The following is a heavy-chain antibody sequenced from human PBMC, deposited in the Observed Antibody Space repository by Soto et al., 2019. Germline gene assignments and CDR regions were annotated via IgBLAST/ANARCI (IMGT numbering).Heavy chain of an antibody. D-gene: IGHD4-4*01. V-gene: IGHV1-69*19. CDR1: GGSVSSYG. J-gene: IGHJ6*02. CDR2: LIPISGKT. CDR3: ARDGEAYSRRVTRYVAPFGYYYYGMDV. Sequence: QVQLVQSGTEVKKPGSSVKVSCKASGGSVSSYGISWVRQAPGQGLEWVGILIPISGKTDYAQKFRARVTITADESTKTGYMELRIPRPEATPVYYCARDGEAYSRRVTRYVAPFGYYYYGMDVWGQGTTVSISS.